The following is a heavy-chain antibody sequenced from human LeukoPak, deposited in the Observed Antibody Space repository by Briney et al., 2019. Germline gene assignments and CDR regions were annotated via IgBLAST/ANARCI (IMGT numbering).Heavy chain of an antibody. Sequence: PGGSMRLSCAASGFTFSSYAMHWVRQAAGEGLEYVSAISSNGGSTYYANSVKGRFTISRDNSKNTLYLQMGSLRAEDMAVYYCARVTSTSWYDYWGQGTLVTVSS. CDR1: GFTFSSYA. CDR2: ISSNGGST. CDR3: ARVTSTSWYDY. V-gene: IGHV3-64*01. J-gene: IGHJ4*02. D-gene: IGHD2-2*01.